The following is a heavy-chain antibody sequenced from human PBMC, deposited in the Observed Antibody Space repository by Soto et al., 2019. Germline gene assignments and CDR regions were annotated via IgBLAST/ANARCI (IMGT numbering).Heavy chain of an antibody. D-gene: IGHD6-19*01. J-gene: IGHJ4*02. V-gene: IGHV1-18*01. Sequence: GASVKVSCKASGYTFTSYGISWVRQAPGQGLEWMGWISAYNGNTNYAQKLQGRVTMTTDTSTSTAYMELRSLRSDDTAVYYCARERKDSGWYSATIHWGQGTLVTVSS. CDR3: ARERKDSGWYSATIH. CDR1: GYTFTSYG. CDR2: ISAYNGNT.